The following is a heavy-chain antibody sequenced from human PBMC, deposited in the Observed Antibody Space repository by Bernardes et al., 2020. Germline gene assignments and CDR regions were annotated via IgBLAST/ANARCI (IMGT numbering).Heavy chain of an antibody. V-gene: IGHV4-34*01. D-gene: IGHD2-2*01. J-gene: IGHJ3*02. Sequence: SETLSLTCAVYGGSFSGYYWSWIRQPPGKGLEWIGEINHSGSTNYNPSLKSRVTISVDTSKNQFSLKLSSVTAADTAVYYCARGGPLGYFSSTSCFAFDIWGQGTMVTVSS. CDR3: ARGGPLGYFSSTSCFAFDI. CDR2: INHSGST. CDR1: GGSFSGYY.